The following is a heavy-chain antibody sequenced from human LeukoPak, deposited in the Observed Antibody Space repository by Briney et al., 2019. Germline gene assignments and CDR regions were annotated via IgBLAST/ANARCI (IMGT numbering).Heavy chain of an antibody. CDR1: GYTFTSYG. D-gene: IGHD3-10*01. V-gene: IGHV1-18*04. CDR3: ARVPKPLWFGGKSKAGREYYFDY. Sequence: GASVKVSCKAAGYTFTSYGISWVRQAPGQGLEWMGWISAYNGNTNYAHKLQGRVTMTTDTSTSTAYMELRSLRSDDTAVYYCARVPKPLWFGGKSKAGREYYFDYWGQGTLVTVSS. CDR2: ISAYNGNT. J-gene: IGHJ4*02.